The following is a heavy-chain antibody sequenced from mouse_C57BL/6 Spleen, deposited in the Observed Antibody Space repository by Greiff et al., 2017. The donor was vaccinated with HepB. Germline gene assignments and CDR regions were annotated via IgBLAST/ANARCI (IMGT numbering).Heavy chain of an antibody. D-gene: IGHD1-1*01. CDR3: ARGYYGTSYFDY. CDR1: GFTFSSYT. CDR2: ISGGGGNT. J-gene: IGHJ2*01. Sequence: EVKLVESGGGLVKPGGSLKLSCAASGFTFSSYTMSWVRQTPEKRLEWVATISGGGGNTYYPDSVKGRFTISRDNAKNTLYLQMSSLRSEDTALYYCARGYYGTSYFDYWGQGTTLTVSS. V-gene: IGHV5-9*01.